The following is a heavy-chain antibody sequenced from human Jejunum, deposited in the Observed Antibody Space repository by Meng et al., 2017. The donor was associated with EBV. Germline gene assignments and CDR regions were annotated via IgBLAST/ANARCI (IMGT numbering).Heavy chain of an antibody. CDR1: GYTFTDYA. V-gene: IGHV7-4-1*02. CDR3: ARYSGSYSLAN. D-gene: IGHD3-10*01. CDR2: INTANGNP. J-gene: IGHJ4*02. Sequence: QVRVVSSGSELKSPWASVRLSCKASGYTFTDYAIIWVRQAPGQGLEWMGWINTANGNPTYAQAFTGRFVFSLDTSVNTAFLQISDLKAEDSALYYCARYSGSYSLANWGQGTLVTVSS.